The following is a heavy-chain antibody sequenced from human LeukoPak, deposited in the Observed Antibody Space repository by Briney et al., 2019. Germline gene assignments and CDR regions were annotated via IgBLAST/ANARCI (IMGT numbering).Heavy chain of an antibody. CDR3: ARGKYSSSSFDC. V-gene: IGHV3-48*04. CDR1: GFTFSDYD. D-gene: IGHD6-6*01. Sequence: GGSLRLSCAASGFTFSDYDMAWARQAPGRGLEWVSFIRKNSATIYYADSVRGRFTISRDNAKNSLYLQMNCLRAEDTAVYYCARGKYSSSSFDCWGQGTLVTVSS. J-gene: IGHJ4*02. CDR2: IRKNSATI.